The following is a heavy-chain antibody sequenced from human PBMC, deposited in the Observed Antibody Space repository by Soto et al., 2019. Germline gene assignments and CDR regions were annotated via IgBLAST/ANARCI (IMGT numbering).Heavy chain of an antibody. V-gene: IGHV1-69*12. CDR2: IIPIFGTA. CDR3: ATNPYDILSGFPLRCFDP. CDR1: GGTFSSYA. Sequence: QVQLVQSGAEVKKPGSSVKVSCKASGGTFSSYAISWVRQAPGQGLEWMGGIIPIFGTANYAQKFQGSVTLPAADATRTAYMEHSSLRSVDTAVYYCATNPYDILSGFPLRCFDPWRQGTLVTPSS. D-gene: IGHD3-9*01. J-gene: IGHJ5*02.